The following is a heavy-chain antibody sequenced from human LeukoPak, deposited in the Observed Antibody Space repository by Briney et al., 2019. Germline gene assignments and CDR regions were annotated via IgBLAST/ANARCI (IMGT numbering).Heavy chain of an antibody. Sequence: GGSLRLSCAASGFTLSSYGMSWVRQAPGKGLEWVSAISASGGHTYYADSVKGRFTISRDNSKSTLFLQVDNLRAEDTAVYYCAKEGDYYGSGSYRDGFDIWGQGTRATVSS. CDR1: GFTLSSYG. J-gene: IGHJ3*02. CDR3: AKEGDYYGSGSYRDGFDI. CDR2: ISASGGHT. V-gene: IGHV3-23*01. D-gene: IGHD3-10*01.